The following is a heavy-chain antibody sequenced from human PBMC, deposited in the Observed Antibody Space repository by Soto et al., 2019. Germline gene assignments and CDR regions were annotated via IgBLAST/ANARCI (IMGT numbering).Heavy chain of an antibody. CDR2: IYWSDEK. D-gene: IGHD4-4*01. J-gene: IGHJ4*02. V-gene: IGHV2-5*01. CDR3: AHRRGADYKVCFHY. Sequence: QITLKESGPTLVKPTQTLTLTCTFSGFSLSTSGVGVGWIRQPPGKALEWLALIYWSDEKRYSPSLSSRLTITKDTSKNQVVLTMTNMDPVDTATYYCAHRRGADYKVCFHYWGQGTLVTVSS. CDR1: GFSLSTSGVG.